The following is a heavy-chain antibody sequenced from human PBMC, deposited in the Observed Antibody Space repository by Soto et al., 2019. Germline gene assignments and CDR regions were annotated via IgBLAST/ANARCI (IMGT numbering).Heavy chain of an antibody. CDR3: AKEYYYDGSGYSH. CDR2: ISHDGSNR. Sequence: GGSLRLSCAASGFTFSTYGMHWVRQAPGKGLDWVAVISHDGSNRYYADSVKGRLTISRDNSKNTLFLQMNSLRAEDTAVYYCAKEYYYDGSGYSHWGQGTLVTVSS. V-gene: IGHV3-30*18. J-gene: IGHJ4*02. D-gene: IGHD3-22*01. CDR1: GFTFSTYG.